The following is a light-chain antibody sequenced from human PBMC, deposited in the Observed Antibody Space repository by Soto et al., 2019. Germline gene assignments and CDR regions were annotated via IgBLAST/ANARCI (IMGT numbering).Light chain of an antibody. CDR2: GAS. CDR1: QSVSSSY. Sequence: EIVLTQSPGTLSLSPGERATLSCRASQSVSSSYLAWYQQKPGQAPRLLIYGASSRATGIPDRFSGSGSGTEFTLTISSLQSEDFAVYYCQQCNSWPITFGQGTRLEIK. V-gene: IGKV3-20*01. CDR3: QQCNSWPIT. J-gene: IGKJ5*01.